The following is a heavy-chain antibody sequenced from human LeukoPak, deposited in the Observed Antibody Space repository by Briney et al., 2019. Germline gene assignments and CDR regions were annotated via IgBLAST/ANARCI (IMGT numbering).Heavy chain of an antibody. CDR3: ARAIALRGYSYGYVTFYFDY. CDR2: INPSGGST. CDR1: GYTFTSYY. V-gene: IGHV1-46*03. D-gene: IGHD5-18*01. Sequence: ASVKVSCKASGYTFTSYYMHWVRQAPGQGLEWMGIINPSGGSTSYAQKFQGRVTMTRDTSTSTVYMELSSLRSEDTAVYYCARAIALRGYSYGYVTFYFDYWGQGTLVTVSS. J-gene: IGHJ4*02.